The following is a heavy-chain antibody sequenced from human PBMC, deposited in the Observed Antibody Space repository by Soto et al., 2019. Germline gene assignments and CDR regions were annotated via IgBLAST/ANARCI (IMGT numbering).Heavy chain of an antibody. D-gene: IGHD3-22*01. V-gene: IGHV1-18*04. CDR3: VRKSGYSSGWSDH. CDR1: GYTFSSNG. J-gene: IGHJ5*02. CDR2: ISTFNGNA. Sequence: QVQLVQSGAEVKKPGASVKVSCKTSGYTFSSNGISWVRQAPGQGLEWMGWISTFNGNAHYSQKFQDRVTMTTDTSTNTVYMEVTSLRSDDTAMYYCVRKSGYSSGWSDHWGQGTLVTVSS.